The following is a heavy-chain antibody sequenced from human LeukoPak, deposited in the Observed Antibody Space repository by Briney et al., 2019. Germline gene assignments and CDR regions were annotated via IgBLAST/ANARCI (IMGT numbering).Heavy chain of an antibody. D-gene: IGHD2-15*01. CDR2: IYSGGST. Sequence: GGSLRLSCAASGFTVSSNYMSWVRQAPGKGLEWVSVIYSGGSTYYADSVKGRFTISRDNSKNTLYLQMNSLRAEDAAVYYCARDYCSGGSCTLHSHYYYYMDVWGKGTTVTVSS. CDR3: ARDYCSGGSCTLHSHYYYYMDV. J-gene: IGHJ6*03. V-gene: IGHV3-53*01. CDR1: GFTVSSNY.